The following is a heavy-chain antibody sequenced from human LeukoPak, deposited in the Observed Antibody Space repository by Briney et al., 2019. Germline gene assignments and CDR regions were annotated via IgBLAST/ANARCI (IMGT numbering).Heavy chain of an antibody. D-gene: IGHD4-17*01. Sequence: GASVKVSCKASGYTFTRYYMHWVRQAPGQGLEWMGIINPSGGSTSYAQKFQGRVTLTRDTSTSTVYMELSSLRSEDTAVYYCARGSNDYGDYGAQGPYYYGMDVWGQGTTVTVSS. CDR2: INPSGGST. CDR3: ARGSNDYGDYGAQGPYYYGMDV. J-gene: IGHJ6*02. V-gene: IGHV1-46*01. CDR1: GYTFTRYY.